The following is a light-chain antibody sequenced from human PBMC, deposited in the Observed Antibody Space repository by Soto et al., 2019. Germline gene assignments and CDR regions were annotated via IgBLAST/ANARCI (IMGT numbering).Light chain of an antibody. V-gene: IGKV1-5*01. CDR2: DAS. J-gene: IGKJ3*01. CDR1: QSISSW. CDR3: QQYNSYSGT. Sequence: DIQMTQSPSILSASVGDRVTITCRASQSISSWLAWYQQKPGKAPKLLIYDASSLQSWVPSRFSGSGSGTEFTLTISSLQPDDFATYYCQQYNSYSGTFGPGTKVDIK.